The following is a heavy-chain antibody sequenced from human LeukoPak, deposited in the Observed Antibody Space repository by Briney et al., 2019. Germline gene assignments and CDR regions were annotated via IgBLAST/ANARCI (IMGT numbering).Heavy chain of an antibody. V-gene: IGHV3-20*04. Sequence: GGSLRLSCAASGFTFDDYGMSWVRQAPGKGLEWISGINWNGGSTGYADSVKGRCTISRDNAKNSLDLQMNSLRAEDTASYYCARAGGLLTSYYYYYYRDVWGKGTTVTVSS. CDR1: GFTFDDYG. CDR3: ARAGGLLTSYYYYYYRDV. D-gene: IGHD1-26*01. J-gene: IGHJ6*03. CDR2: INWNGGST.